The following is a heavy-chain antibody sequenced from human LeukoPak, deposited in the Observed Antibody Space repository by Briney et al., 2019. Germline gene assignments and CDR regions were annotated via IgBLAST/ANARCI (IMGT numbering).Heavy chain of an antibody. J-gene: IGHJ4*02. CDR3: ARVIAAAGTLTDY. V-gene: IGHV3-30-3*01. CDR1: GFTFSSYA. D-gene: IGHD6-13*01. CDR2: TSYDGSNK. Sequence: GGSLRLSCAASGFTFSSYAMHWVRQAPGKGLEWVAVTSYDGSNKYYADSVKGRFTISRDNSKNTLYLQMNSLRAEDTAVYYCARVIAAAGTLTDYWGQGTLVTVSS.